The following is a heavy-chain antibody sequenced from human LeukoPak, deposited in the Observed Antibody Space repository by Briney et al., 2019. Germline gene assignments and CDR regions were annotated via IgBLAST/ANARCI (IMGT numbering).Heavy chain of an antibody. CDR1: GYTLTELS. CDR3: AIPRGIQLWPNFDY. V-gene: IGHV1-24*01. J-gene: IGHJ4*02. Sequence: ASVKVSCKVFGYTLTELSMHWVRQAPGKGLEWMGGFDPEDGETIYAQKFQGRVTMTEDTSTDTAYMELSSLRSEDTAVYYCAIPRGIQLWPNFDYWGQGTLVTVSS. CDR2: FDPEDGET. D-gene: IGHD5-18*01.